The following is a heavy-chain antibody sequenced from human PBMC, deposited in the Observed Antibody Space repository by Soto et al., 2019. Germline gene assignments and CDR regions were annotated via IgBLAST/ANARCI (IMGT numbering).Heavy chain of an antibody. V-gene: IGHV4-61*01. CDR2: IYYSGST. Sequence: SETLSLTCTVSGGSVSSGSYYWSWIRQPPGKGLEWIGYIYYSGSTNYNPSLKSRVTISVDTSKNQFSLKLSSVTAADTAVYYCARDYYGMDVWGQGTTVTVSS. CDR3: ARDYYGMDV. CDR1: GGSVSSGSYY. J-gene: IGHJ6*02.